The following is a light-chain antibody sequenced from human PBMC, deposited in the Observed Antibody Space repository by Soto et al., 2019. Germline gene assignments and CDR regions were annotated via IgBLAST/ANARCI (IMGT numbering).Light chain of an antibody. CDR2: SNN. Sequence: QSVLTQPPSASGTPGQRVTISCSGSSSNIGSNTVHWYQQPPGTAPKLLIYSNNQRPSGVPDRFSGSKSGTSASLAISGLQSEDEADYYCAAWDDSLNGLVFGGGTKLTVL. V-gene: IGLV1-44*01. CDR1: SSNIGSNT. J-gene: IGLJ2*01. CDR3: AAWDDSLNGLV.